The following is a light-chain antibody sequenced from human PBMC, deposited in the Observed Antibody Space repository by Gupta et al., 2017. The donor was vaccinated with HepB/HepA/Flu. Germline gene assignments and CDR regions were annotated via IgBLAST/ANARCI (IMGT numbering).Light chain of an antibody. Sequence: SYELTQPPLVSVSPGQTASITCSGDKLGDKYACWYQQKPGQSPVLVIYQDSKRPSGIPARFSGSNSGNTATLTISGTQAMDEADYYCQAWDSSTVVVFGGGTKLTVL. CDR1: KLGDKY. J-gene: IGLJ2*01. CDR3: QAWDSSTVVV. V-gene: IGLV3-1*01. CDR2: QDS.